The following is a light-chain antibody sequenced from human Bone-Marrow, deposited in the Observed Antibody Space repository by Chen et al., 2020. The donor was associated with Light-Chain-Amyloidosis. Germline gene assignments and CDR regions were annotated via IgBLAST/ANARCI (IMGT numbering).Light chain of an antibody. CDR3: QSADSSGTYEVI. CDR1: DLPTKY. CDR2: RDT. Sequence: SYELTQPPSVSVSPGQTARITCSGDDLPTKYAYWYQQKPGQAPVLVINRDTERPSGISERFSGSSSGTTAKLTISGVQAEDEADYHCQSADSSGTYEVIFGGGTKLTVL. V-gene: IGLV3-25*03. J-gene: IGLJ2*01.